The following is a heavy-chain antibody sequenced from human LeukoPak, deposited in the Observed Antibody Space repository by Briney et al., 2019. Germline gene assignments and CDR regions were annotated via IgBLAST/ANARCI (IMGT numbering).Heavy chain of an antibody. CDR3: ARAYGSGSYTLLFFDY. J-gene: IGHJ4*02. V-gene: IGHV1-46*01. D-gene: IGHD3-10*01. CDR2: INPSGVSL. CDR1: GYTFTSYY. Sequence: AAGKVSCKASGYTFTSYYMHWVRQAPGQGLEWMGIINPSGVSLRYAKKFQGRVTMTWDTSTSTVYMELSSLRSEDTAVYYCARAYGSGSYTLLFFDYWGQGTLVT.